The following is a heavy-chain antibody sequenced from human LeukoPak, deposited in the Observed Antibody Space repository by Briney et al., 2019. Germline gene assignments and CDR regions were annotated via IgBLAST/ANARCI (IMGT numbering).Heavy chain of an antibody. Sequence: GGSLRLSCAASGFTFSSYGMHWVRQAPGKGLEWVAVISYDGCNKYYADSVKGRFTISRDNSKNTLYLQMNSLRAEDTAVYYCAKGLFHCSGGSCYTDDAFDIWGQGTMVTVSS. V-gene: IGHV3-30*18. CDR1: GFTFSSYG. CDR3: AKGLFHCSGGSCYTDDAFDI. CDR2: ISYDGCNK. J-gene: IGHJ3*02. D-gene: IGHD2-15*01.